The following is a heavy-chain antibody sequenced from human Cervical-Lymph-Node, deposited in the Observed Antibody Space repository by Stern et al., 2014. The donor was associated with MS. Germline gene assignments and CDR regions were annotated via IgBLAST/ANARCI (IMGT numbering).Heavy chain of an antibody. Sequence: QVTLKESGPALVKPTQTLTLTCTFSGFSLSNSGMCVSWIRHPPGKALDWLVLIDWDYDKYYSTSLKTRLTISKDTSKNQVVLTMTNMDPVDTATYYCARSRRGRFGELSHWGQGTLVTVSS. D-gene: IGHD3-10*01. V-gene: IGHV2-70*01. CDR2: IDWDYDK. J-gene: IGHJ4*02. CDR3: ARSRRGRFGELSH. CDR1: GFSLSNSGMC.